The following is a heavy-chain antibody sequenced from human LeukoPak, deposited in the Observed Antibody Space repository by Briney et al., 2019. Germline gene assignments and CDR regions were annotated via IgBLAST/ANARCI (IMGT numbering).Heavy chain of an antibody. CDR2: ISSSGSTI. J-gene: IGHJ6*03. V-gene: IGHV3-48*03. CDR3: ARGTHDYYYYYMDV. Sequence: GGSLRLSCAASGFTFSSYEMNWVRQAPGKGLEWVSYISSSGSTIYYADSVKGRFTISRDNAKNSLYLQMNSLRAEDTAVYYCARGTHDYYYYYMDVWGKGTTVTISS. CDR1: GFTFSSYE.